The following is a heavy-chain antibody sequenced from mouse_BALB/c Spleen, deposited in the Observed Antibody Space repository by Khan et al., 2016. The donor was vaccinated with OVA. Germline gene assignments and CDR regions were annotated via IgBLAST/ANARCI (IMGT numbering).Heavy chain of an antibody. D-gene: IGHD2-13*01. CDR2: IWSGGTT. V-gene: IGHV2-2*02. Sequence: QVQLKQSGPGLVQPSQSLSITCTVSGFSLTSYGVHWVRQSPGKGLEWLGVIWSGGTTDYNAAFISRLSISKDNSKSQVFFKMNSLQANDIAIYYCARNGDYVHWYFDVWGAGTTVTVTS. CDR3: ARNGDYVHWYFDV. CDR1: GFSLTSYG. J-gene: IGHJ1*01.